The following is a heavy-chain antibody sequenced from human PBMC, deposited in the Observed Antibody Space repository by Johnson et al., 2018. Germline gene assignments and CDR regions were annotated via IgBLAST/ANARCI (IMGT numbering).Heavy chain of an antibody. CDR1: GFTFSNAW. CDR2: IKSKTDGGTT. Sequence: VQLVQSGGGLVKPGGSLRLSCAASGFTFSNAWMNWVRQAPGKGLEWVGRIKSKTDGGTTDYAAPVKGRFTISRDDSKNTLYLQMNSLKTEDTDVYYCTTVISSGWYLDYYYYHMDVWGKGTTVTVSS. CDR3: TTVISSGWYLDYYYYHMDV. V-gene: IGHV3-15*07. J-gene: IGHJ6*03. D-gene: IGHD6-19*01.